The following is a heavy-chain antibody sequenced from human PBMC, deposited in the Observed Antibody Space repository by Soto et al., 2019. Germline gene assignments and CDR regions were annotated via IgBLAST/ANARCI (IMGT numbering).Heavy chain of an antibody. CDR3: ARLSISSWYLVGRYGMDL. CDR1: GYSFTSYW. D-gene: IGHD6-13*01. J-gene: IGHJ6*02. V-gene: IGHV5-51*01. CDR2: IYPGDSDT. Sequence: ESLKISCKGSGYSFTSYWIGWVRQMPGKGLEWMGIIYPGDSDTRYSPSFQGQVTISADKSISTAYLQWSSLKASDTAMYYCARLSISSWYLVGRYGMDLWGQGTMVTGSS.